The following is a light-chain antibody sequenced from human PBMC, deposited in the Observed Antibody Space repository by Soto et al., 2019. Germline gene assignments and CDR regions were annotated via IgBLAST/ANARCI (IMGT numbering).Light chain of an antibody. V-gene: IGLV2-14*01. CDR1: SNDVGGYNY. Sequence: QSVLTQPASVYGSPGQSITISYTETSNDVGGYNYVSWYQQYPDKAPTLIIYDVSNRPSGVSTRFSGSKSGNRASLTISGLQAEDEADYYCSSYTTTTTSCVFGTGTKVTVL. CDR3: SSYTTTTTSCV. J-gene: IGLJ1*01. CDR2: DVS.